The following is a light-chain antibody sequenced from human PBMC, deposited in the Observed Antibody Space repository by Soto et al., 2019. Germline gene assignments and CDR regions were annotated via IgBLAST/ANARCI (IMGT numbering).Light chain of an antibody. CDR2: AAS. J-gene: IGKJ1*01. CDR3: QQYAGSLGT. Sequence: EIVLTQSPGTLSLSPGEGATLSCRASQSVRSTYLAWYQQRPGQAPRLLIYAASSRATGIPDRFSGSGSGTDFTLTISRLEPEDFAVYYCQQYAGSLGTFGQGTKVEIK. CDR1: QSVRSTY. V-gene: IGKV3-20*01.